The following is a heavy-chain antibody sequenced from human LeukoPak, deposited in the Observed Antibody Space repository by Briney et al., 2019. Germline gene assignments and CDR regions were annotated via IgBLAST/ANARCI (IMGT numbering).Heavy chain of an antibody. J-gene: IGHJ4*02. V-gene: IGHV3-23*01. CDR3: AKGAYDYIEMGYFDY. CDR2: IIASSGST. D-gene: IGHD5-12*01. CDR1: GFSLSNSA. Sequence: GGSLRLSCAASGFSLSNSAMSWVRQAPGKGLEWVSLIIASSGSTFYADSVKGRFTISRDNSKDTLYLQMNSLRAEDTAVYYCAKGAYDYIEMGYFDYWGQGTLVTVSS.